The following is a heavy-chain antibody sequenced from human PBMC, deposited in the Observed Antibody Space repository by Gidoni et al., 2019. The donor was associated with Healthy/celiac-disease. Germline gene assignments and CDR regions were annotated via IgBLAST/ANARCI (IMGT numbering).Heavy chain of an antibody. V-gene: IGHV3-33*01. J-gene: IGHJ1*01. Sequence: QVQLVESGGGVVQPGWSLTLSCAASGFTFSTSGLHWVRPAPGKGLEWVAVIWYDGSNKYYADAVKGRFTISRDNSKNTLYLQMNSLRAEDTAVYYCARDDHDFWSGYDYEYFHYWGQGTLVTVSS. D-gene: IGHD3-3*01. CDR2: IWYDGSNK. CDR1: GFTFSTSG. CDR3: ARDDHDFWSGYDYEYFHY.